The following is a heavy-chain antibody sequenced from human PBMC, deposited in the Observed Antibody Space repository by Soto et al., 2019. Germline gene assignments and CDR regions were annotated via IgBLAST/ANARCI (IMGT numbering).Heavy chain of an antibody. Sequence: ASVKVSCKASGYTFTSYYMHWVRQAPGQGLEWMGIINPSGGSTSYAQKFQGRVTMTRDTSTSTVYMELSSLRSEDTAVYYCARDRADIVVVVAATGVGTNPFDPWGQGTLVTVSS. CDR3: ARDRADIVVVVAATGVGTNPFDP. V-gene: IGHV1-46*01. J-gene: IGHJ5*02. CDR2: INPSGGST. D-gene: IGHD2-15*01. CDR1: GYTFTSYY.